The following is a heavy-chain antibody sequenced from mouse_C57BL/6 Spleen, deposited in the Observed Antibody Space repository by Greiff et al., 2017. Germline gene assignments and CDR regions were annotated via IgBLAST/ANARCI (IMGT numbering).Heavy chain of an antibody. CDR3: ARVAYYSNLYYAMDY. CDR2: IYPRDGST. D-gene: IGHD2-5*01. J-gene: IGHJ4*01. CDR1: GYTFTSYD. Sequence: LVESGPELVKPGASVKLSCKASGYTFTSYDINWVKQRPGQGLEWIGWIYPRDGSTKYNEKFKGKATLTVDTSSSTAYMELHSLTSEDSAVYFCARVAYYSNLYYAMDYWGQGTSVTVSS. V-gene: IGHV1-85*01.